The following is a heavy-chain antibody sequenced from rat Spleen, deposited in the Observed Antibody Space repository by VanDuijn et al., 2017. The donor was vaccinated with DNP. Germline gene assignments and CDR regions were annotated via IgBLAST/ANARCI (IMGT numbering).Heavy chain of an antibody. Sequence: EVQLVETGGDLVQPGGSLKLSCAASGFTFSDYNMAWVRQAPKKGLEWVASISPGGGGTYYRDSVKGRFTISRDNAKNTQYLQMNSLRSEDTATYYCGRVGDYHDGGDGDVLDVWGQGTSVTVSS. CDR1: GFTFSDYN. CDR3: GRVGDYHDGGDGDVLDV. D-gene: IGHD1-12*02. CDR2: ISPGGGGT. V-gene: IGHV5S13*01. J-gene: IGHJ4*01.